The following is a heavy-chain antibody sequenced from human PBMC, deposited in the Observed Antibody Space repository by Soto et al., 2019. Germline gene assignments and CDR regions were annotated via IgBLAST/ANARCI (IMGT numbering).Heavy chain of an antibody. D-gene: IGHD3-3*01. V-gene: IGHV3-21*01. CDR1: GFTFSSYS. J-gene: IGHJ3*02. CDR3: ARQDDFWGGDIHVAFDI. Sequence: EVQLVESGGGLVKPGGSLRLSCAASGFTFSSYSMNWVRQAPGKGLEWVSSISSSSSYIYYADSVKGRFTISRDNAKNSPSQQVNSLRAEDTAVYYCARQDDFWGGDIHVAFDIWGQGTMVTVSS. CDR2: ISSSSSYI.